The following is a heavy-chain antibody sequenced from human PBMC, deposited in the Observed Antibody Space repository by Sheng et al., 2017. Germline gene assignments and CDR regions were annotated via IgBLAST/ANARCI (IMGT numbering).Heavy chain of an antibody. D-gene: IGHD6-6*01. V-gene: IGHV3-7*01. CDR3: ARLEYSSWSRGFDS. CDR2: IKQDGTTK. CDR1: GFTFSYYW. Sequence: EVHLVESGGGLVQPGGSLTLSCAASGFTFSYYWMSWVRQAPGKGLEWVANIKQDGTTKYYVDPVKGRFTISRDNAKNSIYLQMNSLGAEDTAVYYCARLEYSSWSRGFDSWGQGPGHR. J-gene: IGHJ4*02.